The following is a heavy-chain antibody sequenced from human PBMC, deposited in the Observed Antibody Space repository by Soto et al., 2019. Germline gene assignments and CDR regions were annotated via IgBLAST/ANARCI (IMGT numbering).Heavy chain of an antibody. CDR3: SGGVGDAF. CDR1: ESTVSRDW. Sequence: EVHLVESGGGLVQTGGSLRLSCAISESTVSRDWMNWVRQAPGKGLEWVAHTNQDGSEKYYADSVKGRFTISRDNAKKSLYLQMNSLRAGDTAMYYCSGGVGDAFWGQGTRVTVSS. J-gene: IGHJ4*02. D-gene: IGHD1-26*01. V-gene: IGHV3-7*01. CDR2: TNQDGSEK.